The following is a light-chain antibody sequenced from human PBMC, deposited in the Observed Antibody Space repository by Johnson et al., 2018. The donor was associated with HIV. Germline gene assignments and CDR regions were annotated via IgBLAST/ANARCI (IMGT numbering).Light chain of an antibody. Sequence: QLVLTQPPSVSAAPGQKVTISCSGSSSNIGNNYVSWYQQVPGTAPKLLIYEKNKRPSGIPDRFSGSKSGTSATLGLTGLQTGDEGDYYSGAWDSSLNAYVCGAGTKVTVL. CDR2: EKN. CDR1: SSNIGNNY. J-gene: IGLJ1*01. V-gene: IGLV1-51*02. CDR3: GAWDSSLNAYV.